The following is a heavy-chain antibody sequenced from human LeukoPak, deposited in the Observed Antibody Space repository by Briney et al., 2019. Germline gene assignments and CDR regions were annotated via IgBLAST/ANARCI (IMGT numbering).Heavy chain of an antibody. J-gene: IGHJ4*02. V-gene: IGHV3-15*01. CDR3: TTDRLLDSSSYYFFDY. CDR2: IKSKTDGGTT. CDR1: GFTLSDAW. D-gene: IGHD6-13*01. Sequence: GGSLRLSCAASGFTLSDAWMSWVRQAPGKGLEWVGRIKSKTDGGTTDYAAPVKGRFTISRDDSKNTLYLQMNSLKIEDTAVYYCTTDRLLDSSSYYFFDYWGQGTLVTVSS.